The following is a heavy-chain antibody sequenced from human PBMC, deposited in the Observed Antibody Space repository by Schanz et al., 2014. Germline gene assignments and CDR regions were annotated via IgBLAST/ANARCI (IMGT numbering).Heavy chain of an antibody. CDR2: IKSKVDGGTT. Sequence: EQLVESGGGAVQPGRSLRLSCAASGFTFSNYGMNWVRQAPGKGLEWVGRIKSKVDGGTTDNAAPVQGRFTISRDDSKNTLHLQMNSLKTEDTAVYYCSTDLTAVDYDAIGLWGQGTMVTVSS. CDR1: GFTFSNYG. J-gene: IGHJ3*01. D-gene: IGHD4-17*01. CDR3: STDLTAVDYDAIGL. V-gene: IGHV3-15*01.